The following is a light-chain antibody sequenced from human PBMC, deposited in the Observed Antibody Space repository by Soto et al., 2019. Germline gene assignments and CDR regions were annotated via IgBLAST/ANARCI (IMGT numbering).Light chain of an antibody. CDR2: DAS. CDR1: QSVSNS. Sequence: EIVMTQSPATLSVSPGERATLSCRASQSVSNSLAWYQQKPGQPPRLLIYDASTRATGIPASFSGSGSGTDFTLTISSLQPEDFAIYYCQQRDNWPITFGPGTQVEIK. CDR3: QQRDNWPIT. V-gene: IGKV3D-15*01. J-gene: IGKJ1*01.